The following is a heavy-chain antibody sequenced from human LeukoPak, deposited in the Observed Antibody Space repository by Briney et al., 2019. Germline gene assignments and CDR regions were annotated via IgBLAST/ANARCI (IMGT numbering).Heavy chain of an antibody. D-gene: IGHD5-18*01. CDR2: INHSGST. CDR3: ASESDTAVDY. J-gene: IGHJ4*02. CDR1: GGSFSGYY. V-gene: IGHV4-34*01. Sequence: PSETLSLTCAVYGGSFSGYYWSWIRQPPGKGLEWIGEINHSGSTNYNPSLKSRVTISVDTSKNQFSLKLSSVTAADTAVYYCASESDTAVDYWGQGTLVTVSS.